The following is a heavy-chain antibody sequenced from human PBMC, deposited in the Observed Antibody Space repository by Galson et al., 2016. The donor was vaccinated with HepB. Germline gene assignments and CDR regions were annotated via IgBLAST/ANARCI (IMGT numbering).Heavy chain of an antibody. D-gene: IGHD3/OR15-3a*01. Sequence: QSGAEVKRPGESLKISCQASGFIFTNYWIAWPRQVPGKGLEWMAIIYPGDSDTRYSPSFQGRVTISADNSISTAYLQWSSLQASDTAMYFCSRRPVTIQGLDFDIWGHGTMVTVSS. CDR1: GFIFTNYW. CDR3: SRRPVTIQGLDFDI. V-gene: IGHV5-51*01. CDR2: IYPGDSDT. J-gene: IGHJ3*02.